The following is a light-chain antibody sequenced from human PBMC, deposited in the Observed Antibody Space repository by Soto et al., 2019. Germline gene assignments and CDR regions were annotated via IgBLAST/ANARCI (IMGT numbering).Light chain of an antibody. Sequence: QSALTQPASVSGSPGQSITISCTGTSSDVGDYNYVSWYQQHPGKAPKLMIYEVSNRPSGVANRFSGSKSGNTASLTISGLPVEDEADYSFSSYTSSNTWVFGGGTKLTVL. J-gene: IGLJ3*02. CDR3: SSYTSSNTWV. V-gene: IGLV2-14*01. CDR1: SSDVGDYNY. CDR2: EVS.